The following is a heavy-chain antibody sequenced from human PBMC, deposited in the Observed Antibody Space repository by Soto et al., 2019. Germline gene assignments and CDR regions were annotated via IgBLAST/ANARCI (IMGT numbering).Heavy chain of an antibody. Sequence: EVQLVESGGGLVQPGGSLRLSCAASGFTFSSYSMNWVRQAPGKGLEWVSYISSSSSTIYYADSVRGRFTISRDNAKNSLYLQMNSLRAEDTAVYYCARENDGDYDLYYYYMDVWGKGTTVTVSS. V-gene: IGHV3-48*01. D-gene: IGHD4-17*01. CDR3: ARENDGDYDLYYYYMDV. CDR2: ISSSSSTI. J-gene: IGHJ6*03. CDR1: GFTFSSYS.